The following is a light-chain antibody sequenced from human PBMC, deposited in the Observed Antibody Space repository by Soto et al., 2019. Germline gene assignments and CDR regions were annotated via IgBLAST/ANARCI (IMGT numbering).Light chain of an antibody. CDR2: QVT. J-gene: IGLJ6*01. CDR3: SSYTDSSNYL. V-gene: IGLV2-14*01. CDR1: SSDVGGYNY. Sequence: QSALTQPLSVSGSPGQSVTISCTRTSSDVGGYNYVSWYQQHPGKAPKLMIYQVTNRPSGVSNRFSGSRSGNTASLTISGLEAEGEADYSCSSYTDSSNYLFGNGTKVTVL.